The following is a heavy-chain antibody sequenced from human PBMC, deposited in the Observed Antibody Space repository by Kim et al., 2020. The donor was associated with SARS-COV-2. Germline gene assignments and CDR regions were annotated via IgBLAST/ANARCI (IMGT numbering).Heavy chain of an antibody. CDR2: ISGSGGST. V-gene: IGHV3-23*01. CDR1: GFTFSSYA. CDR3: AKDQRCWSYDSSGYYSKCYYYYGMDV. Sequence: GGSLRLSCAASGFTFSSYAMSWVRQAPGKGLEWVSAISGSGGSTYYADSVKGRFTISRDNSKNTLYLQMNSLRAEDTAVYYCAKDQRCWSYDSSGYYSKCYYYYGMDVWGQGTTVTVSS. D-gene: IGHD3-22*01. J-gene: IGHJ6*02.